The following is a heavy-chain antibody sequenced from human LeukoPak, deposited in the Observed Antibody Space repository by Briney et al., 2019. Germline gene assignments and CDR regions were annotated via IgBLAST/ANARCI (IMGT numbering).Heavy chain of an antibody. CDR2: ISGSGGST. D-gene: IGHD3-10*01. CDR1: GFTFSSYA. Sequence: GGSLRLSCAASGFTFSSYAMSWVRQAPGKGLEWVSAISGSGGSTYYADSVKGRFTISRDNSKNTLYLQMNSLRAEDTAVYYCARDGYYYGSGGAWGQGTLVTVSS. CDR3: ARDGYYYGSGGA. J-gene: IGHJ5*02. V-gene: IGHV3-23*01.